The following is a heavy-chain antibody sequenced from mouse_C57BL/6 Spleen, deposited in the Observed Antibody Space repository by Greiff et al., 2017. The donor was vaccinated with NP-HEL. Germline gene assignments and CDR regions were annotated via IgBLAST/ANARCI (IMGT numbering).Heavy chain of an antibody. J-gene: IGHJ3*01. CDR1: GYTFTSYW. Sequence: QVQLQQPGAELVMPGASVKLSCKASGYTFTSYWMHWVKQRPGQGLEWIGEIDPSDSYTNYNQKFKGKSTLTVDKSSSTAYMQLSSLTSEDSAVYYCARGVNWFSYWGQGTLVTVSA. V-gene: IGHV1-69*01. CDR2: IDPSDSYT. D-gene: IGHD2-1*01. CDR3: ARGVNWFSY.